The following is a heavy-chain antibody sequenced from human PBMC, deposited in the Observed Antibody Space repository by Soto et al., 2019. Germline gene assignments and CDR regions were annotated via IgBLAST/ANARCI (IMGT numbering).Heavy chain of an antibody. J-gene: IGHJ4*02. Sequence: SETLSLTCTVSGGSISSGDYYWSWIRQPPGKGLEWIGYIYYSGSTYYNPSLKSRVTISVDTSKNQFSLKLSSVTAADTAVYYCARTLDIVVVPAAFDYWGQGTLVTVSS. CDR3: ARTLDIVVVPAAFDY. V-gene: IGHV4-30-4*01. CDR2: IYYSGST. D-gene: IGHD2-2*01. CDR1: GGSISSGDYY.